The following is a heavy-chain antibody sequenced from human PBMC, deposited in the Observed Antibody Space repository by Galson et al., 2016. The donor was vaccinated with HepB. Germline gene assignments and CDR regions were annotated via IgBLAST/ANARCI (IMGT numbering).Heavy chain of an antibody. V-gene: IGHV4-31*03. Sequence: TLSLTCTVSGGSISSGGYYWSWIRQHPGKGLEWIGYIYYSGSTYYNPSLKSRVTISVDTSKNQFSLKLSSVTAADTAVYYCAMGVCSSTSCFWDPYFAYWGQGTLVTVSS. J-gene: IGHJ4*02. D-gene: IGHD2-2*01. CDR3: AMGVCSSTSCFWDPYFAY. CDR2: IYYSGST. CDR1: GGSISSGGYY.